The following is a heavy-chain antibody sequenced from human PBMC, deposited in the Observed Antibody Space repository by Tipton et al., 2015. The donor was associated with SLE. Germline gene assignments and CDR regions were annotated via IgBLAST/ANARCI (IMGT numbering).Heavy chain of an antibody. Sequence: RSLRLSCAASGFTFSSYSMHWVRQAPGKGLEWVAVISYDGSNKHYADSVKGRFTISRDNSKNMLYLQIDSLRAGDTAVYYCARKGALWFGEDDYWGQGTLVMVSS. V-gene: IGHV3-30*04. CDR3: ARKGALWFGEDDY. J-gene: IGHJ4*02. CDR2: ISYDGSNK. CDR1: GFTFSSYS. D-gene: IGHD3-10*01.